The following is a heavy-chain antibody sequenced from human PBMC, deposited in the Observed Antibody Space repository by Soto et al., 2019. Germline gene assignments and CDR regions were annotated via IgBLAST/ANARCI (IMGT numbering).Heavy chain of an antibody. CDR3: ARGNHYYGMDV. V-gene: IGHV4-34*01. CDR2: ISHSGAT. Sequence: AETLSLTCAVYGGSFSDYYWTWVRQPPGKGLEWIGEISHSGATNYNPSLKSRVTISEDTSKNQVSLKVTSVTAADTAVFYCARGNHYYGMDVWGQGTTVTVSS. J-gene: IGHJ6*02. CDR1: GGSFSDYY.